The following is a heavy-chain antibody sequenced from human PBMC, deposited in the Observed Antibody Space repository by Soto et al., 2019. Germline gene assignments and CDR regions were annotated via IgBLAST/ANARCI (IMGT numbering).Heavy chain of an antibody. CDR1: GFTFSSYA. Sequence: GGSLRLSCAASGFTFSSYAMSWVRQAPGKGLEWVSAISGSGGSTYYADSVKGRFTISRDNSKNTLYLQMNSLRAEDTAVYYCAKDREMATIRPTPTDYWGQGTLVTVSS. V-gene: IGHV3-23*01. J-gene: IGHJ4*02. CDR2: ISGSGGST. D-gene: IGHD5-12*01. CDR3: AKDREMATIRPTPTDY.